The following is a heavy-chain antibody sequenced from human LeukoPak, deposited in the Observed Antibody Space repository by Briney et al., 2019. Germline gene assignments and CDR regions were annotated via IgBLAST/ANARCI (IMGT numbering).Heavy chain of an antibody. V-gene: IGHV3-23*01. D-gene: IGHD2-15*01. CDR2: ISDSGGST. CDR3: AKLSGSSCYPPGSY. J-gene: IGHJ4*02. Sequence: PGGSLRLSCAASGFTFTTYGMSWVRQAPGKGLEWVSVISDSGGSTYHADSVKGRFTISRDNSKNTLYLQMNSLRADDTAVYYCAKLSGSSCYPPGSYWGQGTLVTVSS. CDR1: GFTFTTYG.